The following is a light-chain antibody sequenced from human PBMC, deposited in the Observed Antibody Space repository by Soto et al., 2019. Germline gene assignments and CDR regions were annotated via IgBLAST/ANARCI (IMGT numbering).Light chain of an antibody. V-gene: IGKV3-15*01. J-gene: IGKJ1*01. CDR1: QRVSDN. Sequence: EILMTQSPAALSVSPGERATLSCRASQRVSDNLARYQQKHGQAPRLLIFGTSTRATGIPARFSGSGSGTEFTLTISSLLCEDFAVYYWQQYKNWPPWTFGQGTKVDIK. CDR3: QQYKNWPPWT. CDR2: GTS.